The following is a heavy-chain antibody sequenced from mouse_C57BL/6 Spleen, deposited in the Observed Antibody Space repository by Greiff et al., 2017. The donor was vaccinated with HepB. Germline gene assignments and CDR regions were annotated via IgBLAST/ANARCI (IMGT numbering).Heavy chain of an antibody. CDR1: GFTFSSYG. V-gene: IGHV5-6*01. CDR3: AIQHHYYGSSYRAMDY. J-gene: IGHJ4*01. Sequence: EVQGVESGGDLVKPGGSLKLSCAASGFTFSSYGMSWVRQTPDKRLEWVATISSGGSYTYYPDSVKGRFPISRDNAKNTLYLQMSSLKSEDTAMYYCAIQHHYYGSSYRAMDYWGQGTSVTVAS. CDR2: ISSGGSYT. D-gene: IGHD1-1*01.